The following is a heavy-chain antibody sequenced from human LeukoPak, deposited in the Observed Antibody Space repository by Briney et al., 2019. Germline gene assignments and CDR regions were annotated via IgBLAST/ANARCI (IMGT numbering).Heavy chain of an antibody. J-gene: IGHJ5*02. D-gene: IGHD6-13*01. Sequence: SETLSLTCAVYGGSFSGYYWSWIRQPPGKGLEWIGEINHSGSTNYNPSLKSRVTISVDTSKNQFSLKLSSVTAADTAVYYCARVPRSSSWGWFDPWGQGTLVTVSS. V-gene: IGHV4-34*01. CDR2: INHSGST. CDR1: GGSFSGYY. CDR3: ARVPRSSSWGWFDP.